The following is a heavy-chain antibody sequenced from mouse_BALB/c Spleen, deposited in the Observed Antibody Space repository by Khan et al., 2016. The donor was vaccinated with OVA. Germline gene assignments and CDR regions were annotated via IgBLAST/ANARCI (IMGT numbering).Heavy chain of an antibody. D-gene: IGHD1-1*01. CDR2: LSSGGSYT. CDR3: TRLAYYYNIEGFAY. J-gene: IGHJ3*01. V-gene: IGHV5-6*01. Sequence: EVQGVESGGDLVKPGGSLKLSCAAFGFTFSTYGMSWVRQTPDKRLEWVAALSSGGSYTYYPDRVKGRFIISSDNAKNTLYLQMSSLNSEDTAMYYCTRLAYYYNIEGFAYWGQGTLVTVSA. CDR1: GFTFSTYG.